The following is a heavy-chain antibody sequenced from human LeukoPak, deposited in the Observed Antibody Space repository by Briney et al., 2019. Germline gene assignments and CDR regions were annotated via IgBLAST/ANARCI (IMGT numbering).Heavy chain of an antibody. D-gene: IGHD5-12*01. V-gene: IGHV4-39*07. CDR1: GGSISSSSYY. J-gene: IGHJ4*02. Sequence: PSETLSLTCTVSGGSISSSSYYWGWIRQPPGKGLEWIGSIYYSGSTYYNPSLKSRVTISVDTSKNQFSLKLSSVTAADTAVYYCARGYSGYDPRFDYWGQGTLVTVSS. CDR2: IYYSGST. CDR3: ARGYSGYDPRFDY.